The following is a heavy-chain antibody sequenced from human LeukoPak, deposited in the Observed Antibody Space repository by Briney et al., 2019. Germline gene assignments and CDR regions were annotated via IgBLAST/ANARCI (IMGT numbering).Heavy chain of an antibody. CDR2: IYYSGST. J-gene: IGHJ5*02. Sequence: PSETLSLTCTVSGGSIRSYYWSWIRQPPGKGLEWIGYIYYSGSTNYNPSLKSRVTISVDTSKNQFSLKLSSVTAADTAVYYCARGGPPITIFGVVISWFDPWGQGTLVTVSS. CDR3: ARGGPPITIFGVVISWFDP. V-gene: IGHV4-59*01. D-gene: IGHD3-3*01. CDR1: GGSIRSYY.